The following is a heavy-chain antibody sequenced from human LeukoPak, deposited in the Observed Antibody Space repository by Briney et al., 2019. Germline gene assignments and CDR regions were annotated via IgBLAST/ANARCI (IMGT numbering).Heavy chain of an antibody. Sequence: SETLSLTCTVSGGSISSYYWSWIWQPPGKGLEWIGYIYYSGSTNYNPSLKSRVTISVDTSKNQFSLKLSSVTAADTAVYYCARADYDILTGYDYFDYWGQGTLVTVSS. J-gene: IGHJ4*02. V-gene: IGHV4-59*01. D-gene: IGHD3-9*01. CDR3: ARADYDILTGYDYFDY. CDR2: IYYSGST. CDR1: GGSISSYY.